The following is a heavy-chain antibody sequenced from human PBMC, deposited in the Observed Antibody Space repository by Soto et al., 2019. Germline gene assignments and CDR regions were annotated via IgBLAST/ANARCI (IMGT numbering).Heavy chain of an antibody. V-gene: IGHV4-59*01. D-gene: IGHD4-17*01. J-gene: IGHJ6*02. Sequence: SETLSLTCTVSGGSISSYYWSWIRQPPGKGLEWIGYIYYSGSTNYNPSLKSRVTISVDTSKNQFSLKLSSVTAADTAAYYCARTTGYYYYGMEVWGQGTXVTVSS. CDR3: ARTTGYYYYGMEV. CDR1: GGSISSYY. CDR2: IYYSGST.